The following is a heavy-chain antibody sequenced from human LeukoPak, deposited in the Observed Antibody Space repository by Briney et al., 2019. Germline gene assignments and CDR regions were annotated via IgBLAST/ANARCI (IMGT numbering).Heavy chain of an antibody. J-gene: IGHJ4*02. CDR2: IYYSGST. Sequence: SETLSLTCTVSGGSINNYYWSWIRQPPGKGLEWIGYIYYSGSTDYNPSLKSRVTISVDTSKNQFSLKLTSVTAADTAVYYCARGRGDYNYWGQGTLVTVSS. D-gene: IGHD4-17*01. CDR3: ARGRGDYNY. V-gene: IGHV4-59*01. CDR1: GGSINNYY.